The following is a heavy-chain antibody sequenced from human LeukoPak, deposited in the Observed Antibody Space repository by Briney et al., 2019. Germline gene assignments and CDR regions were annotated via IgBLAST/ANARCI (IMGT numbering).Heavy chain of an antibody. J-gene: IGHJ4*02. CDR2: INPSGGGT. CDR1: GYTFISYY. CDR3: ARGAPPNYYDSSGYLDY. Sequence: ASVKVSCKTSGYTFISYYIYWERQAPGQGLECVGIINPSGGGTNYGQKFQGRVTMTSDMSTSTVYMELSSLRSEDTAVYYCARGAPPNYYDSSGYLDYWGQGTLVTVSS. D-gene: IGHD3-22*01. V-gene: IGHV1-46*01.